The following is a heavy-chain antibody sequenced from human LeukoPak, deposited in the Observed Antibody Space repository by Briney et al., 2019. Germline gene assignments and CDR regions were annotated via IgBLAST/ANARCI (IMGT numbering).Heavy chain of an antibody. J-gene: IGHJ3*02. Sequence: SETLSLTCAVSGGSISSGGYSWSWIRQPPGKGLEWIGYIYHSGSTYYNPSPKSRVTISVDRSKNQFSLKLSSVTAADTAVYYCARGWDYYDSSGYSDAFDIWGQGTMVTVSS. D-gene: IGHD3-22*01. V-gene: IGHV4-30-2*01. CDR2: IYHSGST. CDR3: ARGWDYYDSSGYSDAFDI. CDR1: GGSISSGGYS.